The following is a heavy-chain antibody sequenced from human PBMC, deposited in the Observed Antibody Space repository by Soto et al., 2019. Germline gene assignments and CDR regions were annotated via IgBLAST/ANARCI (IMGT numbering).Heavy chain of an antibody. CDR3: AKINYYGSGGAI. Sequence: EVHLLESGGGLVQPGGSLRLSCEASGFTFTTYIMSWVRQAPGKGLEWVSSINNNGDRTYYADSVKGRFTISRDNSKYTMYLQLNSLRAEDTALYFCAKINYYGSGGAIWGQGALVVVFS. CDR1: GFTFTTYI. CDR2: INNNGDRT. J-gene: IGHJ4*02. D-gene: IGHD3-10*01. V-gene: IGHV3-23*01.